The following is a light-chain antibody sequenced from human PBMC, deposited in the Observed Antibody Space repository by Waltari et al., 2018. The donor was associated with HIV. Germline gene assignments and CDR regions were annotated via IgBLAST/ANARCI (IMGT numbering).Light chain of an antibody. CDR3: CSYAGSYTLV. V-gene: IGLV2-11*01. CDR2: DVN. CDR1: SSDVGGSNF. J-gene: IGLJ2*01. Sequence: QSALTQPRSVSGSPGQSVTISCTGTSSDVGGSNFVSWYQHHPGKAPKLMIYDVNKRPSGVPDRFSGSKSGNTASLTISGLQAEDEADYYCCSYAGSYTLVFGGGTKLTVL.